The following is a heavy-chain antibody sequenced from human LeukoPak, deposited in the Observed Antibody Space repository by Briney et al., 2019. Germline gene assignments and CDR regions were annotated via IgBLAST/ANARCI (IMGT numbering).Heavy chain of an antibody. Sequence: ASVKVSCKASGGTFSSYAICWVRQAPGQGLEWMGGIIPIFGTANYAQKFQGRVTITTDESTSTAYMELSSLRSEDTAVYYCARVGGSSGYYDYWGQGTLVTVSS. V-gene: IGHV1-69*05. CDR2: IIPIFGTA. J-gene: IGHJ4*02. CDR1: GGTFSSYA. CDR3: ARVGGSSGYYDY. D-gene: IGHD3-22*01.